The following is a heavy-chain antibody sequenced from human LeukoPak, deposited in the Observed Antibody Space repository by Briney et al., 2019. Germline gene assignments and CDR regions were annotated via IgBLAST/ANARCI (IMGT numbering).Heavy chain of an antibody. CDR3: ARQTGSGLFSPP. CDR1: GDSISSSNCY. D-gene: IGHD3-10*01. CDR2: IYFSGGT. V-gene: IGHV4-39*01. Sequence: SETLSLTCTVSGDSISSSNCYWGWIRQPPGKGLEWIGSIYFSGGTYYNASLKSRVTISVDTSKNQFSLKLSSVTAADTAVYYCARQTGSGLFSPPGGRGTLVTVSS. J-gene: IGHJ4*02.